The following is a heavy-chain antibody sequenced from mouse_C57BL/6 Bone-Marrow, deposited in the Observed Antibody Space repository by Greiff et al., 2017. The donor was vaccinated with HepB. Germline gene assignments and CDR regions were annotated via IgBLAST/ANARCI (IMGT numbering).Heavy chain of an antibody. CDR3: ARYWDVELLDY. Sequence: QVQLQQSGPELVKPGASVKISCKASGYAFSSSWMNWVKQRPGKGLEWIGRIYPGDGDTNYNGKFKGKATLTADKSSSTAYMQLSSLTSEDSAVYFCARYWDVELLDYWGQGTTLTVSS. V-gene: IGHV1-82*01. CDR1: GYAFSSSW. D-gene: IGHD4-1*01. J-gene: IGHJ2*01. CDR2: IYPGDGDT.